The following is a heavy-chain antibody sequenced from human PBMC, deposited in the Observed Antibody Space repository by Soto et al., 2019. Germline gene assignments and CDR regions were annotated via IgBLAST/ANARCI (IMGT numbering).Heavy chain of an antibody. CDR2: ISSSSSYI. Sequence: GGSLRLSCAASGFTFSSYIMTWVRQAPGKGLEWVSSISSSSSYIYYADSVKGRFTISRDNAKNSLYLQMNSLRAEDTAVYYCARVGVYATYYYGMDVWGQGTTVTVSS. CDR1: GFTFSSYI. D-gene: IGHD2-8*01. V-gene: IGHV3-21*01. J-gene: IGHJ6*02. CDR3: ARVGVYATYYYGMDV.